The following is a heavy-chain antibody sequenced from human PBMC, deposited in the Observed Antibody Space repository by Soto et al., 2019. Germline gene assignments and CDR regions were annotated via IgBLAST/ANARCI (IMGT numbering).Heavy chain of an antibody. J-gene: IGHJ4*02. CDR2: IIPIFGTA. V-gene: IGHV1-69*06. CDR1: GGTFSSYA. CDR3: AREYSSSWGYFDY. Sequence: SVKVSCKASGGTFSSYAISWVRQAPGQGLEWMGGIIPIFGTANYAQKFQGRVTITADKSTSTAYMELSSLRSEDTAVCYCAREYSSSWGYFDYWGQGTLVTVSS. D-gene: IGHD6-6*01.